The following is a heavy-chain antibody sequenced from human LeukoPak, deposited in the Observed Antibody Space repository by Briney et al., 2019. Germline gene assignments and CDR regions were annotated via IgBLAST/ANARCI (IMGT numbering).Heavy chain of an antibody. D-gene: IGHD6-6*01. Sequence: SETLSLTCTVSGDSISSGSHFWSWIRQSPGKGLEWMGYIYQTGSTHYIPSLESRVTISVDRSKNQISLKLISVTAADTAVYYCARGVGGQVVFASWGQGILVTVSS. CDR2: IYQTGST. CDR1: GDSISSGSHF. V-gene: IGHV4-30-2*06. CDR3: ARGVGGQVVFAS. J-gene: IGHJ5*01.